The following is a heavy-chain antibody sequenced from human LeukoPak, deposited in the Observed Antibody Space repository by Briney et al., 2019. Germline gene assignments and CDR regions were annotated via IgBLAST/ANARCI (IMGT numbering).Heavy chain of an antibody. CDR2: INSDGSST. CDR1: GFTFSSYW. D-gene: IGHD5-24*01. CDR3: AREAYNAENPVSDY. Sequence: GGSLRLSCAASGFTFSSYWMHWVRQAPGKGLVWVSRINSDGSSTSYADSVKGRFTISRDNAKNTLYLQMNSLRAEDTAVYFCAREAYNAENPVSDYWGQGTLVTVSS. J-gene: IGHJ4*02. V-gene: IGHV3-74*01.